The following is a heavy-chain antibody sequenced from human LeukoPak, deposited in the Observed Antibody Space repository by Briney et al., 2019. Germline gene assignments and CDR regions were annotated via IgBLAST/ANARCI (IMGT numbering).Heavy chain of an antibody. CDR2: IYTSGST. J-gene: IGHJ4*02. CDR3: ARDNPSSYYYDSSGSFDS. Sequence: SETLSLTCTVSGGSISSYYWSWIRQPAGKGLEWIGRIYTSGSTNYNPSLKSRVTMSVDTSKNQFSLKLSSVTAADTAVYYCARDNPSSYYYDSSGSFDSWGRGPLVPVPS. V-gene: IGHV4-4*07. D-gene: IGHD3-22*01. CDR1: GGSISSYY.